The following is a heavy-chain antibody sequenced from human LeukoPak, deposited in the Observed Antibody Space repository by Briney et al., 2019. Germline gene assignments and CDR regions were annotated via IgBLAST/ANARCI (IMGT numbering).Heavy chain of an antibody. CDR1: GGSISTYS. J-gene: IGHJ3*02. CDR3: AREGSAFDI. Sequence: SETLSLTCSVSGGSISTYSWNWIRQPAGKGLEWIGRIFASGTTKYNPSLKSRVTMSVETSKNQFSLKLSSVTAADTAVYYCAREGSAFDIWGQGTMVTVSS. CDR2: IFASGTT. V-gene: IGHV4-4*07.